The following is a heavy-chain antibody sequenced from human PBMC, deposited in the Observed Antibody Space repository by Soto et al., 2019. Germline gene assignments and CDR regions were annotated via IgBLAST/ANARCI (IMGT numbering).Heavy chain of an antibody. CDR1: GFTVSSYG. CDR3: ARGGPLYRGNRGYFAY. J-gene: IGHJ4*02. V-gene: IGHV3-33*01. Sequence: GGSLRLSCAASGFTVSSYGVHWVRQAPGKGLEWVADIWYDGSNKCYADSVKGRFTISRDNSKPTLYLQMNSLRPEDTAVYYCARGGPLYRGNRGYFAYWGQGPLVTVSS. CDR2: IWYDGSNK. D-gene: IGHD2-15*01.